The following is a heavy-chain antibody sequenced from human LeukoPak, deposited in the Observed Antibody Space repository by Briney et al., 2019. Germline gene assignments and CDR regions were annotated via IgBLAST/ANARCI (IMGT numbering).Heavy chain of an antibody. J-gene: IGHJ4*02. Sequence: PGGSLRLSCAASGFTFSSYGMHWVRQAPGKGLEWVAVISYDGSNKYYADSVKGRFTISRDNAKNSLYLQMNSLRAEDTAVYYCSRLRGYSYGYGDYWGQGTLVTVSS. CDR2: ISYDGSNK. V-gene: IGHV3-30*03. CDR1: GFTFSSYG. CDR3: SRLRGYSYGYGDY. D-gene: IGHD5-18*01.